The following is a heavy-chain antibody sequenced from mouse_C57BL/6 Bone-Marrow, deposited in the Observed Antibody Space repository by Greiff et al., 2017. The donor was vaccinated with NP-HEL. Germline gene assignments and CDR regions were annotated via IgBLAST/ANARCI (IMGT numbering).Heavy chain of an antibody. J-gene: IGHJ2*01. Sequence: EVMLVESEGGLVQPGSSMKLSCTASGFTFSDYYMAWVRQVPEKGLEWVANINYDGSSTYYLDSLKSRFIISRDNAKNILYLQMSSLKSEDTATYYCARGFTTVVFDYWGQGTTLTVSS. D-gene: IGHD1-1*02. V-gene: IGHV5-16*01. CDR3: ARGFTTVVFDY. CDR2: INYDGSST. CDR1: GFTFSDYY.